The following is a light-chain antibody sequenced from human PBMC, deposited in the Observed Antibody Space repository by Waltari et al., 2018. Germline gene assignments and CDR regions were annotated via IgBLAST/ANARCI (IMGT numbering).Light chain of an antibody. V-gene: IGLV2-14*01. CDR2: EVS. CDR1: SRDVGGYNY. J-gene: IGLJ1*01. Sequence: QSALTQPASVSGSPGQSITISCTGTSRDVGGYNYVSWYRHHPGKAPKLMIYEVSHRPTGVSNRFSGSKSGNTASLTISGLQAEDEADYYCNSYTSSSTLVFGTGTKVTVL. CDR3: NSYTSSSTLV.